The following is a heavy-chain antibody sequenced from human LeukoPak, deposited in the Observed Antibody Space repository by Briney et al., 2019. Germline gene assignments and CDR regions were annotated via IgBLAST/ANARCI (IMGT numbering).Heavy chain of an antibody. Sequence: PRRSLRLSCADTHINFRSYGMPWARQAPGHGLEWVAVISHDGSNKYYADSVKGRFTISRDNSKNTLYLQMNSLRAEDTAVYYCAKDRSMVRGVPPGGMDVWGKGTTVTVSS. J-gene: IGHJ6*04. CDR2: ISHDGSNK. CDR3: AKDRSMVRGVPPGGMDV. CDR1: HINFRSYG. V-gene: IGHV3-30*18. D-gene: IGHD3-10*01.